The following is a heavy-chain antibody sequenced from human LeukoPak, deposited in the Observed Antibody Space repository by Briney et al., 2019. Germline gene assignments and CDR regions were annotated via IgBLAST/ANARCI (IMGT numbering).Heavy chain of an antibody. Sequence: SETLSLTCAVYGGSFSGYYWSWIRQPPGKGLEWIGEINHSGSTNYNPSLKRRVTISVDTSKNQFSLKLSSVTAADTAVYYCARERYFDWFDYWGQGTLVTVSS. V-gene: IGHV4-34*01. D-gene: IGHD3-9*01. CDR3: ARERYFDWFDY. CDR1: GGSFSGYY. CDR2: INHSGST. J-gene: IGHJ4*02.